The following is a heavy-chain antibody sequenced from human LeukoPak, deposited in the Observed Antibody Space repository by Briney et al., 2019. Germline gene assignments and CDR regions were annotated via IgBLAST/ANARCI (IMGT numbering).Heavy chain of an antibody. CDR1: GFTFSSYS. J-gene: IGHJ4*02. Sequence: PGGSLRLSCAASGFTFSSYSMNWVRQAPGKGLECVSSISSSSSYVYYADSVKGRFTISRDNAKNSLYLQMNSLRAEDTAVYYCASWWELRPFDYWGQGTLVTVSS. CDR2: ISSSSSYV. CDR3: ASWWELRPFDY. D-gene: IGHD1-26*01. V-gene: IGHV3-21*01.